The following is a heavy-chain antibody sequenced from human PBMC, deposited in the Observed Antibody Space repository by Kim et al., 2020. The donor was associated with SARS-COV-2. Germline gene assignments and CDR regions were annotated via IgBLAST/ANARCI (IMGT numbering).Heavy chain of an antibody. CDR2: INPSGGST. V-gene: IGHV1-46*01. CDR1: GYTFTSYY. CDR3: ARDQPSDGYSGYYGMDV. D-gene: IGHD5-12*01. Sequence: ASVKVSCKASGYTFTSYYMHWVRQAPGQGLEWMGIINPSGGSTSYAQKFQGRVTMTRDTSTSTVYMELSSLRSEDTAVYYCARDQPSDGYSGYYGMDVWGQGTTVTVSS. J-gene: IGHJ6*02.